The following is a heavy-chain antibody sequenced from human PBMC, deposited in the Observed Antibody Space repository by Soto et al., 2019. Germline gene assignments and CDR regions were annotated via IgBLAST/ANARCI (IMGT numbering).Heavy chain of an antibody. CDR1: GYTFTNYA. D-gene: IGHD5-12*01. CDR3: ARVSGYYLPDY. V-gene: IGHV1-3*01. Sequence: QVQLVQSGAEAKKPGASVKVSCKASGYTFTNYAMHGVRQAPGQRLEWMGWINAGNGNTKYSQKFQGRVTITRDTSASTAYMELSSLRSEDTAVYYCARVSGYYLPDYWGQGTLVTFSS. CDR2: INAGNGNT. J-gene: IGHJ4*02.